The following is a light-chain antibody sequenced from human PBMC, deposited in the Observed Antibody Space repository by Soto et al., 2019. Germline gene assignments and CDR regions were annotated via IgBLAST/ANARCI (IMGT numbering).Light chain of an antibody. CDR1: QSVSSSY. J-gene: IGKJ1*01. CDR2: GAY. Sequence: ESGLTQAPGTLSLSPGERATLSCRASQSVSSSYLAWYQQKPGQAPRLLIYGAYSRATGIPDRYSGGGSGTDFTLTISGLEPEDFSVYYCQHYGSSPPGTFGQGTKVEI. V-gene: IGKV3-20*01. CDR3: QHYGSSPPGT.